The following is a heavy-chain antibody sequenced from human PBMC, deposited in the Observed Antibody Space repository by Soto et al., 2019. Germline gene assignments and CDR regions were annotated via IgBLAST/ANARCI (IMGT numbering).Heavy chain of an antibody. D-gene: IGHD6-13*01. J-gene: IGHJ4*02. CDR1: GGSVNGYY. Sequence: PSETLSLTCAVYGGSVNGYYWSWIRQPPGKGLEWIGYSYYSGSTNYNPSLKSRVTISVDTSKNQFSLKLSSVTAADTAVYYCARVQYEQQLTPYFDYWGQGTLVTVSS. V-gene: IGHV4-59*02. CDR2: SYYSGST. CDR3: ARVQYEQQLTPYFDY.